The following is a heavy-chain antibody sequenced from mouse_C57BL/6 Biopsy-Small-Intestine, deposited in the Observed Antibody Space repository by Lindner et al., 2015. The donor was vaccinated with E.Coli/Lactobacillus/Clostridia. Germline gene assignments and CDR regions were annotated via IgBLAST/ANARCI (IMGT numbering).Heavy chain of an antibody. CDR1: GYTFTSYD. D-gene: IGHD1-1*02. CDR2: MNPNSGNT. CDR3: ARELGYCSGGSCYTWFDP. J-gene: IGHJ4*01. Sequence: SVKVSCKASGYTFTSYDINWVRQATGQGLEWMGWMNPNSGNTGYAQKFQGRVTMTRNASITTAYMELSSLRSEDTALYYCARELGYCSGGSCYTWFDPWGQGTLVTVSS. V-gene: IGHV1-81*01.